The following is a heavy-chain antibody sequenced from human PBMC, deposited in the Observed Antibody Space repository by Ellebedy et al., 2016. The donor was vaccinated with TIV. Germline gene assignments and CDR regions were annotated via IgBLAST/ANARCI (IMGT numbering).Heavy chain of an antibody. Sequence: LSLTXXASGFTFSSYAMSWVRQAPGEGLEWVSAISGSGGSTYYADSVKGRFTISRDNAKNSLYLQMNSLRAEDTALYYCAKDNRYNWNWGAFDIWGQGTMVTVSS. J-gene: IGHJ3*02. V-gene: IGHV3-23*01. D-gene: IGHD1-7*01. CDR3: AKDNRYNWNWGAFDI. CDR1: GFTFSSYA. CDR2: ISGSGGST.